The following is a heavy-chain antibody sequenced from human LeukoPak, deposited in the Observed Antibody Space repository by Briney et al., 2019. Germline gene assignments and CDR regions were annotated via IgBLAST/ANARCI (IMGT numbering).Heavy chain of an antibody. J-gene: IGHJ6*03. CDR2: IKQDGSEK. CDR3: ARSCGGDCYPYYYMDV. V-gene: IGHV3-7*01. CDR1: GFTFSTYW. D-gene: IGHD2-21*02. Sequence: GGSLRLSCAASGFTFSTYWMTWVRQAPGKGLEWVANIKQDGSEKYYVDSVKGRFTISRDNAKNSLYLQMNSLRAEDTAVYYCARSCGGDCYPYYYMDVWGKGTTVTISS.